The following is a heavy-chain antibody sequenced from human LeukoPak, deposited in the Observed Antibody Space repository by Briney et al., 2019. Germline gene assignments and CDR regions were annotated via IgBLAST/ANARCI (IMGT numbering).Heavy chain of an antibody. D-gene: IGHD2-15*01. CDR1: GFTFSSYV. V-gene: IGHV3-23*01. J-gene: IGHJ4*02. Sequence: PGGSLRLSCAASGFTFSSYVMSWVCQAPGKGLEWVSAISGSGGSTYYADSVKGRFTTSRDNSKNTLYLQMNSLRAEDTAVYYCAKGPRYCSGGSCYLFDYWGQGTLVTVSS. CDR3: AKGPRYCSGGSCYLFDY. CDR2: ISGSGGST.